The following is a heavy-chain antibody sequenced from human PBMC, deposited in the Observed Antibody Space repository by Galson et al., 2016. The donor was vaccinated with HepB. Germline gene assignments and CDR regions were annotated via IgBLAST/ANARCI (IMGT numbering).Heavy chain of an antibody. V-gene: IGHV3-7*01. CDR1: GVSLSSYW. D-gene: IGHD3-16*01. Sequence: SLRLSCAASGVSLSSYWMNWVRQAPGKGLEWVANIKEDGRETYYLNSVKGRFTISRDNAKNSLYLQMNSVRVEDTAVYYRATQSYDDVWATLGEFEIWGPGTRVTVSS. CDR3: ATQSYDDVWATLGEFEI. CDR2: IKEDGRET. J-gene: IGHJ3*02.